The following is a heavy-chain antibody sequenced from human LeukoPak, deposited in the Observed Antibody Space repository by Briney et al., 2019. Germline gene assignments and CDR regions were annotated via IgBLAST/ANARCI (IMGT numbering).Heavy chain of an antibody. J-gene: IGHJ4*02. CDR3: ARTRIFNYYDSSGYRDY. Sequence: PSQTLSLTCTVSGGSISSGSYYRSWIRQPAGKGLEWIGRIYTSGSTNYNPSLKSRVTISVDTSKNQFSLKLSSVTAADTAVYYCARTRIFNYYDSSGYRDYWGQGTLVTVSS. CDR2: IYTSGST. CDR1: GGSISSGSYY. D-gene: IGHD3-22*01. V-gene: IGHV4-61*02.